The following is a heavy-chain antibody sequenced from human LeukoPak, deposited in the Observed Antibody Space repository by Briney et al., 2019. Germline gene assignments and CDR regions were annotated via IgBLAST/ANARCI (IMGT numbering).Heavy chain of an antibody. Sequence: ASVKVSCKASGYTFTGYYMHWVRQAPGQGVERMGWINPNSGGTNYAQKFQGRVTMTRDTSISTAYMELSRLRSDDTAVYYCARGNYGFGTRGHWFDPWGQGTLVTVSS. CDR2: INPNSGGT. D-gene: IGHD3-10*01. CDR1: GYTFTGYY. V-gene: IGHV1-2*02. CDR3: ARGNYGFGTRGHWFDP. J-gene: IGHJ5*02.